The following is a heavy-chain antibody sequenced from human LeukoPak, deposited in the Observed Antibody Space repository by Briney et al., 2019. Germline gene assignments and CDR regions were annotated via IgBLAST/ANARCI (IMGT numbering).Heavy chain of an antibody. D-gene: IGHD1/OR15-1a*01. CDR1: GGSFSGYY. CDR3: ARGGMDAEQIDY. CDR2: INHSGST. Sequence: SETLSLTCAVYGGSFSGYYWSWIRQPPGKGLEWIGEINHSGSTNYNPSLKSRVTISVDTSKNQFSLKLSSVTAADTAVYYCARGGMDAEQIDYWGQGTLVTVSS. V-gene: IGHV4-34*01. J-gene: IGHJ4*02.